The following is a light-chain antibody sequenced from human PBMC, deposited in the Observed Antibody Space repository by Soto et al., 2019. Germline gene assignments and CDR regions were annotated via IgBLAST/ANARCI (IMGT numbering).Light chain of an antibody. CDR2: DVT. CDR3: CSYAGSYTWL. Sequence: QSALTQPRSVSGSPGQSVTISCTGTNSDVGSFDYVSWYQQHPGQAPRLLIYDVTKRPSGVPRRFSCSKSGNTASLAISGLQAEDEGDYYCCSYAGSYTWLFGGGTKVTVL. V-gene: IGLV2-11*01. CDR1: NSDVGSFDY. J-gene: IGLJ3*02.